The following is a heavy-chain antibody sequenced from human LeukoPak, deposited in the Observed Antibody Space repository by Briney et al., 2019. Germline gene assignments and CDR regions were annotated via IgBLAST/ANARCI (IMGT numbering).Heavy chain of an antibody. CDR2: INHSGST. CDR1: GGSFSGYY. CDR3: ARTISCSSTSCYWYYYYYMDV. J-gene: IGHJ6*03. V-gene: IGHV4-34*01. D-gene: IGHD2-2*01. Sequence: SETLSLTCAVYGGSFSGYYWSWIRQLPGKGLEWIGEINHSGSTNYNPSLKSRVTISVDTSKNQFSLKLSSVTAADTAVYYCARTISCSSTSCYWYYYYYMDVWGKGTTVTVSS.